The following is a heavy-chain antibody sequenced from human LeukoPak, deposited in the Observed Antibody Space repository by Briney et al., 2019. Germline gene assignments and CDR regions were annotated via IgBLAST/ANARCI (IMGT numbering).Heavy chain of an antibody. D-gene: IGHD3-16*01. Sequence: SETLSLTCAVYGGSFSGYYWSWIRQPPGKGLEWIGEINHSGSTNYNPSLKSRVTISVDKSKNQFSLKLSSVTAADTAVYYCAISRGRFEDYWGQGTLVTVSS. J-gene: IGHJ4*02. CDR1: GGSFSGYY. CDR3: AISRGRFEDY. CDR2: INHSGST. V-gene: IGHV4-34*01.